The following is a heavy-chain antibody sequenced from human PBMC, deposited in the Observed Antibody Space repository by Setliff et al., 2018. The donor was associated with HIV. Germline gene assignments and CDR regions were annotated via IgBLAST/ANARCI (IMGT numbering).Heavy chain of an antibody. CDR3: ASAGAWQRNALDI. CDR1: GNTFTKYY. V-gene: IGHV1-46*01. Sequence: GASVKVSCKASGNTFTKYYMHWVRQAPGQGLEWMGILNPSGSTVSAQKFRGRVTMTRDTSTNTVYMELSSLRSEDTAVYYCASAGAWQRNALDIWGQGTMVTVSS. CDR2: LNPSGST. D-gene: IGHD5-12*01. J-gene: IGHJ3*02.